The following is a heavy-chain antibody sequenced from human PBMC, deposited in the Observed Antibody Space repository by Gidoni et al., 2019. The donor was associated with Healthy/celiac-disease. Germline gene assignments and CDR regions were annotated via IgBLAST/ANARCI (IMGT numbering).Heavy chain of an antibody. D-gene: IGHD6-13*01. CDR2: IYYSGST. V-gene: IGHV4-31*03. Sequence: QVQLQESGPGLVKPSQTLSLTCTVSGGSISSGGYYWSWIRQHPGKGREWIGYIYYSGSTYYNPSLKSRVTISVDTSKNQFSLKLSSVTAADTAVYYCARDIGYGGYSSSWYGGHSTGAGYWYMDVWGKGTTVTVSS. CDR1: GGSISSGGYY. CDR3: ARDIGYGGYSSSWYGGHSTGAGYWYMDV. J-gene: IGHJ6*03.